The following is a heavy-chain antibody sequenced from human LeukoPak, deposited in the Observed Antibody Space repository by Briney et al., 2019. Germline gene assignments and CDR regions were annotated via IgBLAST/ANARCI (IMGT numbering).Heavy chain of an antibody. CDR1: GYSFTSYW. CDR2: IYPGDSDT. J-gene: IGHJ4*02. Sequence: GESLKISCEGSGYSFTSYWIGWVRQMPGKGLGWTGIIYPGDSDTRYSPFFQGQVTISADKSISTAYLQWSSLKASDTAMYYCVVRGYDYDYWGQGTLVTVSS. V-gene: IGHV5-51*01. CDR3: VVRGYDYDY. D-gene: IGHD5-12*01.